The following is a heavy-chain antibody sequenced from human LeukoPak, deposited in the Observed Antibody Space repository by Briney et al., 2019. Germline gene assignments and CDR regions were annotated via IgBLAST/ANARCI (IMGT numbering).Heavy chain of an antibody. D-gene: IGHD2-15*01. V-gene: IGHV3-21*03. CDR1: GFTFSKFA. J-gene: IGHJ4*02. CDR2: ISSSSYI. CDR3: ARDEGFCSGGRCHISGFDY. Sequence: GGSLRLSCAAAGFTFSKFAMHWVRQAPGKGLEWVSSISSSSYIYYADSVKGRFTISRHNAKNSLYLEMNSLRAEDTAVYYCARDEGFCSGGRCHISGFDYWGQGILVTVPS.